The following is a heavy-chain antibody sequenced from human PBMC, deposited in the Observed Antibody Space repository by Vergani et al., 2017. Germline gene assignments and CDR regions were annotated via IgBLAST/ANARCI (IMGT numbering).Heavy chain of an antibody. CDR3: AREGDDFWSGYYTGAFDI. Sequence: QVQLQESGPGLVKPSETLSLTCTVSVGSISSYYWSWIRQPPGKGREWIGYIYYSGSTNYNPSLKSRVTISGDTSKNQFSLKLRSVTAADTAVYYWAREGDDFWSGYYTGAFDIWGQGTMVTVSS. V-gene: IGHV4-59*01. CDR1: VGSISSYY. J-gene: IGHJ3*02. D-gene: IGHD3-3*01. CDR2: IYYSGST.